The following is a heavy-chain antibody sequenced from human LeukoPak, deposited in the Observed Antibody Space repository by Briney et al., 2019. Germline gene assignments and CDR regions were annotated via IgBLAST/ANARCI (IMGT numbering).Heavy chain of an antibody. J-gene: IGHJ6*03. D-gene: IGHD3-16*01. Sequence: ASVKVSCKASGYTFTMYYIHWVRQAPGQGLEWMGMINPSDGATTYAQRFQGRVTMTRDMSTTTVYMDLRSLRSEDTAVYFCAKERGVGLSGSVGGLFASYYTYYYMDVWGRGTTVTVSS. V-gene: IGHV1-46*01. CDR1: GYTFTMYY. CDR3: AKERGVGLSGSVGGLFASYYTYYYMDV. CDR2: INPSDGAT.